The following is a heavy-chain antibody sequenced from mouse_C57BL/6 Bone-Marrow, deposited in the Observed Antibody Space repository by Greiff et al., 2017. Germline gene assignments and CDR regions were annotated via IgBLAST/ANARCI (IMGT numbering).Heavy chain of an antibody. D-gene: IGHD2-5*01. Sequence: EVQLVESGGGLVKPGGSLKLSCAASGFTFSDYGMHWVRQAPEKRLEWVAYISSGSSTIYYADTVKGRFTISRDNAKNTLFLQMTSLRSEDTAMYYCARGYSNYPSYAMDYWGQGTSVTVSS. J-gene: IGHJ4*01. V-gene: IGHV5-17*01. CDR2: ISSGSSTI. CDR3: ARGYSNYPSYAMDY. CDR1: GFTFSDYG.